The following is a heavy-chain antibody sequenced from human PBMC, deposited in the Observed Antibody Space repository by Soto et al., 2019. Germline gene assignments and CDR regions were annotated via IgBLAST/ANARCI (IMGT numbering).Heavy chain of an antibody. D-gene: IGHD1-7*01. V-gene: IGHV4-4*02. CDR1: GGSISRSSW. CDR2: IFESGAT. J-gene: IGHJ4*02. CDR3: TTSHAGELNN. Sequence: QVQLQESGPGLVKPSGTLSLTCAVSGGSISRSSWWTWVRQSPGKGLEWIGEIFESGATNYNPSLKSRLTMSVAKSKNQVSLNLSSLTAADTAVYFCTTSHAGELNNWGQGTLVTVSS.